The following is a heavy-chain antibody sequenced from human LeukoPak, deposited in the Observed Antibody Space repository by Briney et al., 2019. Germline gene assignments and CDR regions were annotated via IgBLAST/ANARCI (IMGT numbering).Heavy chain of an antibody. CDR3: ASGYCGGGSCYPNWFDP. CDR2: IKQDGSAK. CDR1: GFTFSSYW. V-gene: IGHV3-7*01. J-gene: IGHJ5*02. D-gene: IGHD2-15*01. Sequence: GGSLRLSCAASGFTFSSYWMSWVRQAPGKGLEWVANIKQDGSAKYYVDSVKGRFTISRDNADNSLYLQMNSLRAEDTAVYYCASGYCGGGSCYPNWFDPWGRGTLVTVSS.